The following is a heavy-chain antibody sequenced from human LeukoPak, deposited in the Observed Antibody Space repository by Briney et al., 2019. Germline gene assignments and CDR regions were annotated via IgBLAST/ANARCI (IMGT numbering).Heavy chain of an antibody. CDR1: GFTFSSYS. D-gene: IGHD3-9*01. Sequence: PGGSLRLSCAASGFTFSSYSMNWVRQAPGKGLEWVSSISSSSSYIYYADSVKGRFTISRDNAKNSLYLQMNSLRAEDTAVYYCASGYYDILTGPSHAFDIWGQGTMVTVSS. CDR2: ISSSSSYI. CDR3: ASGYYDILTGPSHAFDI. V-gene: IGHV3-21*01. J-gene: IGHJ3*02.